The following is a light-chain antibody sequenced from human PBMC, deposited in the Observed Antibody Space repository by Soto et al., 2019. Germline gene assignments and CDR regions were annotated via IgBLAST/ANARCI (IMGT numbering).Light chain of an antibody. V-gene: IGKV1-27*01. J-gene: IGKJ1*01. CDR2: AAS. CDR1: QGISNY. CDR3: QKYNSAKT. Sequence: DIQMTQSPSSLSASVGDRVTITCRASQGISNYFAWYPQKPGKVPTLLIYAASTLQSGVPSRFSGSGSGTDFTLTISSLQPADVATYYCQKYNSAKTFGPGTKVEIK.